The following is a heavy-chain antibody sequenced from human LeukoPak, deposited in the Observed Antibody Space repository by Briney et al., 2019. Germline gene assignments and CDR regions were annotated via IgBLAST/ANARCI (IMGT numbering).Heavy chain of an antibody. CDR2: ISSGGGGST. CDR1: EFTFSNYA. V-gene: IGHV3-23*01. J-gene: IGHJ4*02. CDR3: ARSNHLDY. D-gene: IGHD1-14*01. Sequence: GGSLRLSCVTSEFTFSNYAMNWVRRDPGKGLEWVSLISSGGGGSTYYADSVKGRFTISRDNSKNTLYLQMNSLRADDTAVYYCARSNHLDYWGQGTLVTVSS.